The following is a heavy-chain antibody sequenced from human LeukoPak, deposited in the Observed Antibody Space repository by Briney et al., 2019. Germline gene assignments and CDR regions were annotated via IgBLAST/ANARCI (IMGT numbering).Heavy chain of an antibody. CDR2: ISYDGSNK. J-gene: IGHJ4*02. CDR3: ARDGCGADCFHTYFDC. D-gene: IGHD2-21*01. Sequence: PGGSLRLSCAASGFTFSSYAMHWVRQAPGKGLEWVAVISYDGSNKYYADSVKGRFTISRDNSKNTLYLQMNSLRAEDTAVYYCARDGCGADCFHTYFDCWGQGTLVTVSS. V-gene: IGHV3-30-3*01. CDR1: GFTFSSYA.